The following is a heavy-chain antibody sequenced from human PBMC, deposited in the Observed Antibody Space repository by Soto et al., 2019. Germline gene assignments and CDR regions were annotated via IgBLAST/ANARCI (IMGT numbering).Heavy chain of an antibody. CDR3: ARVPYCSGGSCYSFVAFDI. J-gene: IGHJ3*02. V-gene: IGHV1-3*01. D-gene: IGHD2-15*01. Sequence: ASVKVSCKASGYTFTSYAMHWVRQAPGQRLEWMGWINAGNGNTKYSQKFQGRVTITRDTSASTAYLELSSLRSEDTAVYYCARVPYCSGGSCYSFVAFDIFGQAPMVTVSS. CDR1: GYTFTSYA. CDR2: INAGNGNT.